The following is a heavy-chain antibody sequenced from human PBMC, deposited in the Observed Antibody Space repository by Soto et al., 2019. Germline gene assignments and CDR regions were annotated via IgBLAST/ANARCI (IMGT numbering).Heavy chain of an antibody. CDR3: ARGSVEQQLVRIGWFDP. CDR1: GGSISSGGYY. V-gene: IGHV4-31*03. D-gene: IGHD6-13*01. Sequence: PSETLSLTCTVSGGSISSGGYYWSWIRQHPGKGLEWIGYIYYSGGTYYNPSLKSRVTISVDTSKNQFSLKLSSVTAADTAVYYCARGSVEQQLVRIGWFDPWGQGTLVTVSS. CDR2: IYYSGGT. J-gene: IGHJ5*02.